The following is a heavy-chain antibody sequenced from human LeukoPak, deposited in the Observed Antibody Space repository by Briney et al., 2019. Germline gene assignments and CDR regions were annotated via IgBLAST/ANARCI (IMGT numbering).Heavy chain of an antibody. Sequence: PGGSLRLSCAASGFTFSSYSMNWVRRAPGKGLEWVSSISSSSSYIYYADSVKGRFTISRDNAKNSLYLQMNSLRAEDTAVYYCARVSVEMATIAPFDYWGQGTLVTVSS. J-gene: IGHJ4*02. V-gene: IGHV3-21*01. CDR3: ARVSVEMATIAPFDY. CDR1: GFTFSSYS. D-gene: IGHD5-24*01. CDR2: ISSSSSYI.